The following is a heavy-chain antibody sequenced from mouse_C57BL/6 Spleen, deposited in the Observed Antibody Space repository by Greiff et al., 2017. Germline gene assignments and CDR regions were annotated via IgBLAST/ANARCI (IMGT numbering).Heavy chain of an antibody. CDR1: GYAFSSYW. D-gene: IGHD1-1*01. Sequence: QVQLQQSGAELVKPGASVKISCKASGYAFSSYWMNWVKQRPGKGLEWIGQIYPGDGDTNYNGKFKGKATLTADKSSSTAYMQLSSLTSEDSAVYFCASGDYYGSTWFAYWGQGTLVTVSA. CDR3: ASGDYYGSTWFAY. CDR2: IYPGDGDT. J-gene: IGHJ3*01. V-gene: IGHV1-80*01.